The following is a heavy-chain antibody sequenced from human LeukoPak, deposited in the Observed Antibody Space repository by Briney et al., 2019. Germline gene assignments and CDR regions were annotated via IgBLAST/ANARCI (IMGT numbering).Heavy chain of an antibody. V-gene: IGHV3-48*04. D-gene: IGHD4-17*01. CDR1: GFTFSSYA. CDR2: ISSSGSTI. Sequence: PGGSLRLSCAASGFTFSSYAMNWVRQAPGKGLEWVSYISSSGSTIYYADSVKGRFTISRDNAKNSLYLQMNSLRAEDTAVYYCARDRLRYGDYVGLDYWGQGTLVTVSS. CDR3: ARDRLRYGDYVGLDY. J-gene: IGHJ4*02.